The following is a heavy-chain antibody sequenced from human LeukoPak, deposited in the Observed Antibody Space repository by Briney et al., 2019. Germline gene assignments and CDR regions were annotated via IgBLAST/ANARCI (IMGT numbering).Heavy chain of an antibody. Sequence: SETLSLTCAVYGGSFSGYYWSWIRQPPGKGLEWIGEINHSGSTNYNPSLKSRVTISVDTSKNQFSLKLSSVTAADTAVYYCATAAYYGAIGYWGQGTLVTVSS. CDR3: ATAAYYGAIGY. J-gene: IGHJ4*02. V-gene: IGHV4-34*01. CDR1: GGSFSGYY. CDR2: INHSGST. D-gene: IGHD4-17*01.